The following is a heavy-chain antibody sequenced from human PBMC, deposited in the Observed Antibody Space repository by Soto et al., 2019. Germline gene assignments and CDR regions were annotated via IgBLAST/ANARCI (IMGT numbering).Heavy chain of an antibody. CDR1: GFTFSSYW. Sequence: GGSLRLSCAASGFTFSSYWMSWVHQAPGKGLEWVANIKQDGSEKYYVDSVRGRFTISRDNAKNSLYLQVNSLRAEDTAVYYCARPGGGYDSLDYWGQGTPVTVSS. V-gene: IGHV3-7*01. D-gene: IGHD5-12*01. J-gene: IGHJ4*02. CDR3: ARPGGGYDSLDY. CDR2: IKQDGSEK.